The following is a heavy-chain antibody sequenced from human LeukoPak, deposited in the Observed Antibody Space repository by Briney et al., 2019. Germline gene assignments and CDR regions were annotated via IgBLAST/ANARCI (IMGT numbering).Heavy chain of an antibody. CDR1: GFTFSSYA. CDR3: ARIGSGWYWDY. CDR2: ISGSGGST. J-gene: IGHJ4*02. D-gene: IGHD6-19*01. Sequence: GSLRLSCAASGFTFSSYAMSWVRQAPGEGLEWVSAISGSGGSTYYADSVKGRFTISRDNAKNSLYLQMNSLRAEDTAVYYCARIGSGWYWDYWGQGTLVTVSS. V-gene: IGHV3-23*01.